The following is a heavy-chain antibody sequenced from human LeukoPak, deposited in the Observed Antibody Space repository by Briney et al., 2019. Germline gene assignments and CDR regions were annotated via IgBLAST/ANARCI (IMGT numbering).Heavy chain of an antibody. CDR2: IYTAGTS. J-gene: IGHJ4*02. CDR1: GFTFSSYA. CDR3: ARGHGQ. V-gene: IGHV3-66*01. Sequence: PGGSLRLSCAASGFTFSSYAMSWVRQAPGKGLEWVSVIYTAGTSAYTESVRGRFTISRDTSKNTLYLQMNSLTVEDTAVYYCARGHGQWGQGTLVTVSS.